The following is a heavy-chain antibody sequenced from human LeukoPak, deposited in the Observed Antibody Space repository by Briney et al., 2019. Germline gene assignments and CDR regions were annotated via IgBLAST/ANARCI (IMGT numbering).Heavy chain of an antibody. J-gene: IGHJ3*02. CDR2: IRSKAYGGTT. CDR1: GFTFGDYA. V-gene: IGHV3-49*03. CDR3: TRDEYGSSLHVTTFDI. Sequence: GGSLRLSCTASGFTFGDYAMSWFRQAPGKGLEWVSLIRSKAYGGTTEYAASVKGRFTISRDDFKSIAYLQMNSLKTEDTAVYYCTRDEYGSSLHVTTFDIWGQGTMATVSS. D-gene: IGHD3-10*01.